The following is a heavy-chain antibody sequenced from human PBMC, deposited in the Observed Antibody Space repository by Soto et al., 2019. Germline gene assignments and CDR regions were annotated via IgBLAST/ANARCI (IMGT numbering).Heavy chain of an antibody. Sequence: GGSLRLSCAASGFKFSNYAMSWVRQAPGKGLEWVSLISATGGGTYYADSVKGRFTISRDNSHNTLYLQVHSLTAEDTAVYYCANDRRAGGNSAFYFDFWGQGAQVTVSS. CDR1: GFKFSNYA. CDR2: ISATGGGT. V-gene: IGHV3-23*01. J-gene: IGHJ4*02. D-gene: IGHD3-16*01. CDR3: ANDRRAGGNSAFYFDF.